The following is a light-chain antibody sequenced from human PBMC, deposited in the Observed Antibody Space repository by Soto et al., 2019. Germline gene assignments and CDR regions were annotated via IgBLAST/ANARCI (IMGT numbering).Light chain of an antibody. CDR1: QSVSGY. CDR2: DAS. V-gene: IGKV3-11*01. J-gene: IGKJ3*01. CDR3: QQRADWPT. Sequence: EFVLTQSPATLSWSPGDRATLSCRASQSVSGYLAWYQIKPGQAPRLLIYDASNRVTGIPARFSGSGFGTDFTLTISSLEPEDFAVYYCQQRADWPTFGPGTRVDLK.